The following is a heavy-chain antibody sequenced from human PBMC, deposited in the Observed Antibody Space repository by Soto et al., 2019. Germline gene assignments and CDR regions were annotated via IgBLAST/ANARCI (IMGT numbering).Heavy chain of an antibody. CDR3: ARDKKQQLLLVYYYYGMDV. J-gene: IGHJ6*02. D-gene: IGHD6-13*01. V-gene: IGHV3-21*01. CDR1: GFTFSSYS. Sequence: GGSLRLSCAASGFTFSSYSMNWVRQAPGKGLEWVSSISSSSYIYYADSVKGRFTISRDNAKNSLYLQMNSLRAEDTAVYYCARDKKQQLLLVYYYYGMDVWGQGTTVTVSS. CDR2: ISSSSYI.